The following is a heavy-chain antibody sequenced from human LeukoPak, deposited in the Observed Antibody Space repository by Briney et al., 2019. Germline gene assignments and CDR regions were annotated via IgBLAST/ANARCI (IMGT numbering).Heavy chain of an antibody. CDR1: GYTFTGYY. CDR2: INPNSGGT. V-gene: IGHV1-2*02. J-gene: IGHJ4*02. CDR3: ARDLIAVAGGYFDY. D-gene: IGHD6-19*01. Sequence: ASVKVSCKASGYTFTGYYMHWVRQAPGQGLEWMGWINPNSGGTNYAQKFQGRVTMTRDTSISTAYMELSRLRSDDTAVYYCARDLIAVAGGYFDYWGQGTLVTVSS.